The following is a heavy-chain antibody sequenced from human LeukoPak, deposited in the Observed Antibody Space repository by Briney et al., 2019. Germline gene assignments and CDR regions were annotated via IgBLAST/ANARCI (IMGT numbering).Heavy chain of an antibody. V-gene: IGHV3-74*03. CDR2: INRDGSST. CDR1: GFTFSSYT. CDR3: VRGGISNWINFDY. D-gene: IGHD3-3*02. Sequence: GGSLRLSCAASGFTFSSYTMNWVRQAPGKGLVWVSRINRDGSSTAYAGSVKGRFTISRDNAKNTLYLQMNSLTAEDTALYYCVRGGISNWINFDYWGQGILVTASS. J-gene: IGHJ4*02.